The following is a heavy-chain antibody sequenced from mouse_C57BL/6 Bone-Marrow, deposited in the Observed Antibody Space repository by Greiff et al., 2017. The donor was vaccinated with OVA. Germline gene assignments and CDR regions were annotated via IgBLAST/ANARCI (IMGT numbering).Heavy chain of an antibody. D-gene: IGHD1-1*01. CDR1: GYSITSGYY. CDR3: ARNYYGDAMDY. J-gene: IGHJ4*01. Sequence: VQLKESGPGLVKPSQSLSLTCSVTGYSITSGYYWNWIRQFPGNKLEWMGYISYDGSNNYNPSLKNRISITRDTSKTQFFLKLNSVTTEDTATYYCARNYYGDAMDYWGQGTSVTVSS. CDR2: ISYDGSN. V-gene: IGHV3-6*01.